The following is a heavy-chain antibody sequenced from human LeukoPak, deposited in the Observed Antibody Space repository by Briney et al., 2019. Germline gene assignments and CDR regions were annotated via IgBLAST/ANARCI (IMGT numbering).Heavy chain of an antibody. Sequence: PSETLSLTCAVSGYSISSGYYWGWIRQPPGKGLEWIGSVYHSGSTYYNPSLKSRVTISVDTSKNQFSLKLSSVTAADTAVYYCAEIAAAGFYWGQGTLVTVS. CDR2: VYHSGST. D-gene: IGHD6-13*01. V-gene: IGHV4-38-2*01. CDR1: GYSISSGYY. CDR3: AEIAAAGFY. J-gene: IGHJ4*02.